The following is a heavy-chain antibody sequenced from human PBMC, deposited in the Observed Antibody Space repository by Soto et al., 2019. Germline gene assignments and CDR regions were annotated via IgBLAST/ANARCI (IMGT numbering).Heavy chain of an antibody. Sequence: PGESLKISCSASGLNFNDYTIHWVRQGPGKRLEYVSGFYRNGADTFYGESVKGRFTVSRDTSGNTLYLQMNSLRAEDTAVYYCARRGARPASAYYYYYYGMDVWGQGTTVTVSS. J-gene: IGHJ6*02. CDR1: GLNFNDYT. V-gene: IGHV3-64*04. CDR2: FYRNGADT. D-gene: IGHD6-6*01. CDR3: ARRGARPASAYYYYYYGMDV.